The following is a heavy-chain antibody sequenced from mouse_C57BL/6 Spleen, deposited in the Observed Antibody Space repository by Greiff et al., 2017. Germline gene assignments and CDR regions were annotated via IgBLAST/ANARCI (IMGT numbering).Heavy chain of an antibody. V-gene: IGHV1-52*01. CDR3: ARSAYGSYFDY. J-gene: IGHJ2*01. D-gene: IGHD6-5*01. Sequence: QVQLQQPGAELVRPGSSVKLSCKASGYTFTSYRMHWVKQRPIQGLEWIGNIDPSDSETHYNQKFKDKATLTVDKSSSTAYMQLSSLTSEDSAVYYCARSAYGSYFDYWGQGTTLTVSS. CDR2: IDPSDSET. CDR1: GYTFTSYR.